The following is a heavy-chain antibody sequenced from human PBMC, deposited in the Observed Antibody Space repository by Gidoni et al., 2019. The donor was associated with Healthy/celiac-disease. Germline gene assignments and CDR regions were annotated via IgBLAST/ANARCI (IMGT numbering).Heavy chain of an antibody. CDR2: ISSSSSYI. Sequence: EVQLVESGGGLVTPGGSLRLSWAASGLTFSRYSMNWVRQAPGKGLEWVSSISSSSSYIYYADSVKGRFTISRDNAKNSLYLQMNSLRAEDTAVYYCARAVGYCSSTSCSLYYYGMDVWGQGTTVTVSS. CDR3: ARAVGYCSSTSCSLYYYGMDV. D-gene: IGHD2-2*01. CDR1: GLTFSRYS. J-gene: IGHJ6*02. V-gene: IGHV3-21*01.